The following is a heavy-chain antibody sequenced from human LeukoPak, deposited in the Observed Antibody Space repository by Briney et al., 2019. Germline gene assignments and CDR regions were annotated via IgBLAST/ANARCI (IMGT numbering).Heavy chain of an antibody. CDR1: GYTFTGYY. V-gene: IGHV1-2*02. J-gene: IGHJ5*02. Sequence: GASVKVSCKASGYTFTGYYKHWVRQAPGQGLEWMGWINPNSGGTNYAQKFQGRVTMTRDTSISTAYMELSRLRSEDTAVYYCARVRMVRGVIDWFDPWGQGTLVTVSS. CDR3: ARVRMVRGVIDWFDP. CDR2: INPNSGGT. D-gene: IGHD3-10*01.